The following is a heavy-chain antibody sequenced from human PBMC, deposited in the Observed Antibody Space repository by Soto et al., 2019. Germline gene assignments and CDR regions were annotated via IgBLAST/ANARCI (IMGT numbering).Heavy chain of an antibody. CDR1: GGSFSGYY. D-gene: IGHD6-6*01. J-gene: IGHJ5*02. Sequence: SETLSLTCAVYGGSFSGYYWSWIRQPPGRGLEWIGEINHSGSTNYNPSLKSRVTISVDTSKNQFSLKLSSVTAADTAVYYCARLYSSSSYNWFDPWGQGTLVTVSS. CDR2: INHSGST. CDR3: ARLYSSSSYNWFDP. V-gene: IGHV4-34*01.